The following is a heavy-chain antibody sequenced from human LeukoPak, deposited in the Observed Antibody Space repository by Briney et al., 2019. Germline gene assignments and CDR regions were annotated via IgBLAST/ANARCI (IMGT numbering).Heavy chain of an antibody. V-gene: IGHV3-30*04. Sequence: GGSLRLSCAASGFTFSSYAMHWVRQAPGKGLEWVAVISYDGSNKYYADSVKGRFTISRDNSKNTLYLQMNSLRAEDTAVYYCARGVVVVVAATPGYYYYYMDVWGKGTTVTVSS. D-gene: IGHD2-15*01. CDR2: ISYDGSNK. J-gene: IGHJ6*03. CDR3: ARGVVVVVAATPGYYYYYMDV. CDR1: GFTFSSYA.